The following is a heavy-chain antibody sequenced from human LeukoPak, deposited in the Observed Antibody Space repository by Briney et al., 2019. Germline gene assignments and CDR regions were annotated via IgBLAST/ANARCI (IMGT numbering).Heavy chain of an antibody. CDR3: ARDEDYYDSSYY. D-gene: IGHD3-22*01. CDR2: ISAYNGNT. V-gene: IGHV1-18*01. J-gene: IGHJ4*02. Sequence: ASVKVSCKASGYTFTSYGISWVRQAPGQGLEWMGWISAYNGNTNYAQKLQGRVTMTTDTSTSTAYMELRSLRSDNTAVYYCARDEDYYDSSYYWGQGTLVTVSS. CDR1: GYTFTSYG.